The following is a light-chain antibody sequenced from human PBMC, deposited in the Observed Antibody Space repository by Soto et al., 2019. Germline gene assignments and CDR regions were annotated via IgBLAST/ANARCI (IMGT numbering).Light chain of an antibody. CDR1: SSDVGGYNY. J-gene: IGLJ2*01. V-gene: IGLV2-14*01. Sequence: QSVLTHPASVSGSPGQSITISCTGTSSDVGGYNYVSWYQQHPGKAPKLMIYEVSNRPSGVSNRFSGSKSGNTASLTISGLPAEDEADYDCSSYTSSSTLVVFGGGTKLTVL. CDR3: SSYTSSSTLVV. CDR2: EVS.